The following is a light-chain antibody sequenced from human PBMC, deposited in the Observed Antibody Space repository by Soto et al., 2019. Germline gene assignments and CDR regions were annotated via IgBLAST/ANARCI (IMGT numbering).Light chain of an antibody. V-gene: IGKV3-11*01. CDR2: DAS. J-gene: IGKJ1*01. CDR1: QSISSY. CDR3: QQRSGWPPWT. Sequence: EIVLTQSPATLSLSPGEGATLSCRASQSISSYLAWYQQKPGQAPRLLIYDASSRATGIPARFSGSRSATDFALTISSLEPEDFAVYYCQQRSGWPPWTFGQGTKVEIK.